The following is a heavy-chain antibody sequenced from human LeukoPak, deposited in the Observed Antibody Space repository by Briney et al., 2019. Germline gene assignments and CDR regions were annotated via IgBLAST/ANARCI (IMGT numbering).Heavy chain of an antibody. CDR3: AKRGVVIRVILVGFHKEAYYFDS. D-gene: IGHD3-22*01. Sequence: GGSLRLSCAVSGITLSSYGMSWVRQATGKGLEWVAGISGSGGSTNYADSVKGRFTISRDNPKNTLYLQMNSLRADDTAVYFCAKRGVVIRVILVGFHKEAYYFDSWGQGALVTVSS. J-gene: IGHJ4*02. CDR2: ISGSGGST. CDR1: GITLSSYG. V-gene: IGHV3-23*01.